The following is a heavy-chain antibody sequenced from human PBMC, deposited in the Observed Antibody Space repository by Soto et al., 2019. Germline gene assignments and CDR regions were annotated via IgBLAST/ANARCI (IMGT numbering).Heavy chain of an antibody. CDR1: GHTFSGYY. V-gene: IGHV1-2*02. Sequence: ASVKVSCKASGHTFSGYYVHWVRQAPGQGLEWMGWVNPNSGGTHYAQKFQGRVSMTRDTSLSAVYMELRRLRRDDMAVYFCASHYVGDDLTVTTGEFGLFWGQGTLVNV. D-gene: IGHD3-9*01. CDR2: VNPNSGGT. J-gene: IGHJ4*02. CDR3: ASHYVGDDLTVTTGEFGLF.